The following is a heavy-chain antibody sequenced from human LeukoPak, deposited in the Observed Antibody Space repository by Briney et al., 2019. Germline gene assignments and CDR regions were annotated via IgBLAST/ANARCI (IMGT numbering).Heavy chain of an antibody. Sequence: GESLRLSCAASGFTFTTYWMTWVRQAPGKGLEWVANINQDGTEKYYVDSVKGRFTISRDNAKNSLYLQMNSLRVEDTAAYYCAKVAKYYYGSETYYFFEHWGQGTPVTASS. CDR1: GFTFTTYW. D-gene: IGHD3-10*01. CDR3: AKVAKYYYGSETYYFFEH. J-gene: IGHJ4*02. CDR2: INQDGTEK. V-gene: IGHV3-7*01.